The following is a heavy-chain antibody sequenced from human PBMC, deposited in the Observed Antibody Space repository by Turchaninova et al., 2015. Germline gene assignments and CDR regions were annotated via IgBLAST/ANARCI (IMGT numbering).Heavy chain of an antibody. V-gene: IGHV4-39*07. CDR1: GGSLSGSTYY. D-gene: IGHD3-9*01. CDR2: IYYSGST. Sequence: QLQLQESGPGLVKPSETLSLTCPVSGGSLSGSTYYWGWVRQPPGKGLEWIGSIYYSGSTYYSPSLKSRVTVSVDTSKNQFSLKVRSLTAADTATYYCAKGYYNVLTGYPKNFDYWGQGTLVTVSS. J-gene: IGHJ4*02. CDR3: AKGYYNVLTGYPKNFDY.